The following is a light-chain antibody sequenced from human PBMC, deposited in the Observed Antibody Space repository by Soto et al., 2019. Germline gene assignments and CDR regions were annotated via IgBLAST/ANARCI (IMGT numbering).Light chain of an antibody. Sequence: ETVMTQSPATVSVSPGERVTLSCRASQSVNSDLAWYQHKPGQAPRLLVYGASTRATDIPARFSGSGSGTEFTLTISSLQSEDFAVYYCQQYKDWPPLTFGQGTDWRL. CDR2: GAS. J-gene: IGKJ5*01. CDR1: QSVNSD. CDR3: QQYKDWPPLT. V-gene: IGKV3-15*01.